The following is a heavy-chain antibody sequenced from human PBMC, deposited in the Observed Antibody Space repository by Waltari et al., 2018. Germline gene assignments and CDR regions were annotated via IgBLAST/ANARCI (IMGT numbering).Heavy chain of an antibody. Sequence: QVQLQQWGAGLLKPSETLSLPCAVCGGSFRGYCWRWHRQPPGQGLEWTGDINHSGSTNYNPSLKSRVTISVDTSKNQFSLKLSSVTAADTAVYYCARRRIVVVVAATPDWYFDLWGRGTLVTVSS. J-gene: IGHJ2*01. CDR2: INHSGST. V-gene: IGHV4-34*01. CDR1: GGSFRGYC. D-gene: IGHD2-15*01. CDR3: ARRRIVVVVAATPDWYFDL.